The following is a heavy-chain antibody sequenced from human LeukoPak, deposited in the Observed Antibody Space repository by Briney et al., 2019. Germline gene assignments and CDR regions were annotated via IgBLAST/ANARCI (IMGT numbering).Heavy chain of an antibody. Sequence: SVKVSCKASGGTFSSYAISWVRQAPGQGLEWMGRIIPILGIANYAQKFQGRVTITADKSTSTVYMELSSLRSEDTAVDYCAEAGYCGGDCYSLDNCGQGTLVTVSS. CDR1: GGTFSSYA. CDR3: AEAGYCGGDCYSLDN. CDR2: IIPILGIA. J-gene: IGHJ4*02. V-gene: IGHV1-69*04. D-gene: IGHD2-21*02.